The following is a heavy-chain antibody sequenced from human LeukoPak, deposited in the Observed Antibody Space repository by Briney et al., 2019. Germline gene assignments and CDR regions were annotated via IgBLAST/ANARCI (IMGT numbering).Heavy chain of an antibody. CDR2: IIPILGIA. J-gene: IGHJ5*02. Sequence: SVKVSCKASGGTFSSYAISWVRQAPGQGLEWMGRIIPILGIANYAQKFQGRVTITADKSTSTAYMELSSLRSEDTAVYYCARVIVVVPAAKVWFDPWGQGTLVTVSS. D-gene: IGHD2-2*01. V-gene: IGHV1-69*04. CDR3: ARVIVVVPAAKVWFDP. CDR1: GGTFSSYA.